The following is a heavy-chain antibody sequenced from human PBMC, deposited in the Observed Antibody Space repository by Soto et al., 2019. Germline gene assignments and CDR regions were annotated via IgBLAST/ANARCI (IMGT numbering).Heavy chain of an antibody. Sequence: SETLSLTCTVSGGSISSGGYYWSWIRQHPGKGLEWIGYIYYSGSTYYNPSLKSRVTISVDTSKNQFSLKLSSVTAADTAVYYCAREMVPCSRFYYFDYWGQGTLVTVSS. D-gene: IGHD2-8*01. CDR3: AREMVPCSRFYYFDY. V-gene: IGHV4-31*03. CDR2: IYYSGST. CDR1: GGSISSGGYY. J-gene: IGHJ4*02.